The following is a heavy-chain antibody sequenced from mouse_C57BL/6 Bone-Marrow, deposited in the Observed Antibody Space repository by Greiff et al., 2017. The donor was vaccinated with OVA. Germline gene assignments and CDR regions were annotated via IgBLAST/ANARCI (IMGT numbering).Heavy chain of an antibody. CDR2: IDPEDGET. Sequence: EVQLQESGAELVKPGASVKLSCTASGFNIKDYYMHWVKQRTEQGLEWIGRIDPEDGETKYAPKFQGKAILTADKSSSTAYMELRSLTSEDSAVYYCARGTYWGQGTLVTVSA. CDR1: GFNIKDYY. V-gene: IGHV14-2*01. CDR3: ARGTY. J-gene: IGHJ3*01.